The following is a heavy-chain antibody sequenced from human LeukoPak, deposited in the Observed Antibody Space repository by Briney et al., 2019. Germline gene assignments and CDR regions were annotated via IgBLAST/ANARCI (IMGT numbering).Heavy chain of an antibody. Sequence: GGSLRLSCAASGFTFSSYSMNWVRQAPGKGLEWVSSISSSSSYIYYADSVKGRFTISRDNAKNSLYLQMNSLRAEDTAVYYCALPPRVYPGKIKKGNTWSAPGGKEPLVTVP. CDR3: ALPPRVYPGKIKKGNTWSAP. CDR2: ISSSSSYI. D-gene: IGHD1-14*01. V-gene: IGHV3-21*01. CDR1: GFTFSSYS. J-gene: IGHJ5*02.